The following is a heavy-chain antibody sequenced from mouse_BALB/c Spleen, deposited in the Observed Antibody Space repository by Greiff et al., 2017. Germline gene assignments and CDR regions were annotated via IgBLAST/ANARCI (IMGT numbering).Heavy chain of an antibody. V-gene: IGHV5-6-4*01. Sequence: DVHLVESGGGLVKPGGSLKLSCAASGFTFSSYTMSWVRQTPEKRLEWVATISSGGSYTYYPDSVKGRFTISRDNAKNTLYLQMSSLKSEDTAMYYCTRRMTPFAYWGQGTLVTVSA. CDR3: TRRMTPFAY. J-gene: IGHJ3*01. CDR1: GFTFSSYT. CDR2: ISSGGSYT.